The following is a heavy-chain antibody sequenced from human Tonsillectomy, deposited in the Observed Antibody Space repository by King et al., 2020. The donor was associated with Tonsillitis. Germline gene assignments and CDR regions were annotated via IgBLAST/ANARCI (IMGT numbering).Heavy chain of an antibody. CDR3: AKSRIEEKFGMGV. J-gene: IGHJ6*02. D-gene: IGHD1-26*01. V-gene: IGHV3-23*04. CDR1: GLMFRSYA. Sequence: VQLVESGGGLVQPGGSLRLSCAASGLMFRSYAMSWVRQAPGKGLEWVSTISTSGGGTYYADSVKGRFTISRDNSKNMLYLQMNSLRAEDTAVYYCAKSRIEEKFGMGVWGQGTTVTVSS. CDR2: ISTSGGGT.